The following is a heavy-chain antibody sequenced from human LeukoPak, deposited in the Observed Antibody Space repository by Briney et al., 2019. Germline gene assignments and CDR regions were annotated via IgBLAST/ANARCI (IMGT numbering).Heavy chain of an antibody. Sequence: SETLSLTCAVYGGSFSGYYWSWIRQPPRKGLEWIGEINHSGSTNYNPSLKSRVTISVDTSKTQFSLKLSSVTAADTAVYYCARSLPRSGASYWGQGTLVTVSS. CDR2: INHSGST. CDR1: GGSFSGYY. V-gene: IGHV4-34*01. CDR3: ARSLPRSGASY. J-gene: IGHJ4*02. D-gene: IGHD1-26*01.